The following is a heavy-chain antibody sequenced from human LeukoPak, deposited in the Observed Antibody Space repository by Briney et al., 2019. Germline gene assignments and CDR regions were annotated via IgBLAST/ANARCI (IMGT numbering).Heavy chain of an antibody. Sequence: PSETLSLTCTVSGGSVSSGSYYWSWIRQPPGKGLEWIGYIYYSGSTNYNPSLKSRVTISVDTSKNQFSLKLSSVTAADTAVYYCATGVSFGARNYFYYWGQGTLVTVSS. CDR1: GGSVSSGSYY. D-gene: IGHD3-10*01. J-gene: IGHJ4*02. V-gene: IGHV4-61*01. CDR2: IYYSGST. CDR3: ATGVSFGARNYFYY.